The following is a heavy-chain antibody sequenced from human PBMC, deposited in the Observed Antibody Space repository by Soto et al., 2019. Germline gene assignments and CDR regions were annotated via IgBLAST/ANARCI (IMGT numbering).Heavy chain of an antibody. D-gene: IGHD4-17*01. CDR2: INPKSGGT. CDR1: GYTFSAYY. J-gene: IGHJ4*02. V-gene: IGHV1-2*02. Sequence: QVQLVQSGAEVKKPGASIKVSCKASGYTFSAYYIHWVRQAPGQGLEWMGRINPKSGGTNNAQNFQGRVTMTSDTSISTASMDLSRLTSDDTAVYYCASDDYGRQSDKFLDYWGQGTLVTVSS. CDR3: ASDDYGRQSDKFLDY.